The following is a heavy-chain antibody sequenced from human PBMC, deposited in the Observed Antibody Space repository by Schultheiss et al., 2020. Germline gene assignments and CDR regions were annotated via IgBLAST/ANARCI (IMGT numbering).Heavy chain of an antibody. CDR2: INPNSGGT. Sequence: ASAKVSCKASGYTFTSYAMHWVRQAPGQRLEWMGWINPNSGGTNYAQKFQGRVTMTRDTSASTAYMELSSLRSEDTAVYYCARDPTIIAAAGLFDYWGQGTLVTVSS. CDR1: GYTFTSYA. V-gene: IGHV1-3*01. D-gene: IGHD6-13*01. CDR3: ARDPTIIAAAGLFDY. J-gene: IGHJ4*02.